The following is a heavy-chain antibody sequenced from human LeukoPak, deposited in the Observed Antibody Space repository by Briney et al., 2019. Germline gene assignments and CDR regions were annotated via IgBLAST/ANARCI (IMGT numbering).Heavy chain of an antibody. V-gene: IGHV1-18*01. Sequence: GASVKVSCKASGYIFTSHNISWVRQAPGQGLEWMGWISPYNGDTNYAQHLQGRVTMTTDTSTRTAYMELRSLRSDDTAIYYCARDSGSYGYWGQGTLVTVSS. D-gene: IGHD3-10*01. CDR3: ARDSGSYGY. CDR2: ISPYNGDT. CDR1: GYIFTSHN. J-gene: IGHJ4*02.